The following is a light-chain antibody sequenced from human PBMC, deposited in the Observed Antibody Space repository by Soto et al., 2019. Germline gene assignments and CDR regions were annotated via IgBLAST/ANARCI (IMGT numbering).Light chain of an antibody. J-gene: IGKJ1*01. CDR2: GAS. CDR3: QQYDSSPRT. CDR1: QSVTSNY. Sequence: IVFTQSPGTLSLSQGERATLSFRASQSVTSNYLAWYQQKPGQAPRALIFGASTRAADIPDRFSGSGSGTDFTLTIGRLEPEDLAVYYCQQYDSSPRTFGQGTKVDIK. V-gene: IGKV3-20*01.